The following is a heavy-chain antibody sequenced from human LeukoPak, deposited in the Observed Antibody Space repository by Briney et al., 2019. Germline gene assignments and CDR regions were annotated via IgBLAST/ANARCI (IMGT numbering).Heavy chain of an antibody. Sequence: GGSLRLSCAASGFTFINFAMSWVRQAPGKGLDWVSTISGNGHNTYYADSVKGRFTISRDTSKNTLYLQMNSLRADDTAVYYCAKGYSSSWYDFDSWGQGTLVTVAS. CDR2: ISGNGHNT. D-gene: IGHD6-13*01. CDR1: GFTFINFA. CDR3: AKGYSSSWYDFDS. V-gene: IGHV3-23*01. J-gene: IGHJ4*02.